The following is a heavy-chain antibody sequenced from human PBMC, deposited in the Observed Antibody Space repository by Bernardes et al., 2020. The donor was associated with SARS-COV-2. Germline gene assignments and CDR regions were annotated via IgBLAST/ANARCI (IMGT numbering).Heavy chain of an antibody. Sequence: SETLSLTCAVYGGSFSGYYWSWIRQPPGKGLEWIGEINHSGSTNYNPSLKSRVTISVDTSKNQFSLKLSSVTAADTAVYYCARVARSVYYGSGSYYRIPRYYFDYWGQGTLVTVSS. CDR2: INHSGST. CDR3: ARVARSVYYGSGSYYRIPRYYFDY. D-gene: IGHD3-10*01. CDR1: GGSFSGYY. V-gene: IGHV4-34*01. J-gene: IGHJ4*02.